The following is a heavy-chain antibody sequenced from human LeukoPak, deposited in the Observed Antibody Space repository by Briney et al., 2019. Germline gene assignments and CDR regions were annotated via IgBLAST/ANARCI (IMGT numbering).Heavy chain of an antibody. CDR2: ISGSGGST. Sequence: GGSLRLSCAASGFTFSSYAMSWVRQAPGKGLEWVSAISGSGGSTYYADSVKGRFAISRDNSKNTLYLQMNSLRAEDTAVYYCAKDPNSSSWYFQHWGQGTLVTVSS. J-gene: IGHJ1*01. D-gene: IGHD6-13*01. CDR3: AKDPNSSSWYFQH. V-gene: IGHV3-23*01. CDR1: GFTFSSYA.